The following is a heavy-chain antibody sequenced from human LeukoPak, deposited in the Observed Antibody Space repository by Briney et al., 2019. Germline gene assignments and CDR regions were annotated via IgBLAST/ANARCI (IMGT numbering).Heavy chain of an antibody. J-gene: IGHJ6*03. D-gene: IGHD6-13*01. V-gene: IGHV1-69*05. CDR1: GGTFSSYA. CDR2: IIPIFGTA. Sequence: SVKVSCKASGGTFSSYAISWVRQAPGQGLEWMGRIIPIFGTANYAQKFQGRVTITTDESTSTAYMELSSLRSEDTAVYYCGRERSAAPETNYYYYMDVWGKGTTVTVSS. CDR3: GRERSAAPETNYYYYMDV.